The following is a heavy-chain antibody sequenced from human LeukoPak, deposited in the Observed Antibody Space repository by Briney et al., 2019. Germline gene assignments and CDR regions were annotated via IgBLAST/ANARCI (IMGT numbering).Heavy chain of an antibody. CDR2: LSHTGNT. CDR1: GGSFSAFY. Sequence: SETLSLTCNVSGGSFSAFYWSWIRQPPGEGLEWVGELSHTGNTNYNPSLKSRVTFSVDTSKRQFSLRLKSVTAADTAVYYCARGVVAAAGRTFDFWGQGTLVTVSS. CDR3: ARGVVAAAGRTFDF. D-gene: IGHD6-13*01. V-gene: IGHV4-34*01. J-gene: IGHJ4*02.